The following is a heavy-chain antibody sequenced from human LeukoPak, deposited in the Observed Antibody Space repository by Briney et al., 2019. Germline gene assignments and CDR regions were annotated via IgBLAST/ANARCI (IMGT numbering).Heavy chain of an antibody. CDR2: MNPSSGNT. Sequence: ASVKVSCKASGYTFTSYDINWVRQATGQGLEWRGWMNPSSGNTGYAQRFQGRVTMTRSTSISTAYMELSSLRSDDTAVYYCARRSDYYDSSSYYHWGQGTLVTVSP. CDR3: ARRSDYYDSSSYYH. CDR1: GYTFTSYD. J-gene: IGHJ4*02. V-gene: IGHV1-8*01. D-gene: IGHD3-22*01.